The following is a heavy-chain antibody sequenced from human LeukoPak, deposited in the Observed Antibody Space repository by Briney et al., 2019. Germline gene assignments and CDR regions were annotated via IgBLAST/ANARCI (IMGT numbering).Heavy chain of an antibody. J-gene: IGHJ4*02. D-gene: IGHD6-19*01. CDR1: GFTFSNYW. Sequence: PGGSLRLSCAASGFTFSNYWMSWVRQAPGKGLEWVSAIRGSGDRTYYADSVKGRFTISRDNSKNTLYLQMNSLRAEDTAVYYCAKDRSSGGWYEGAFDYWGQGTLVTVSS. CDR3: AKDRSSGGWYEGAFDY. V-gene: IGHV3-23*01. CDR2: IRGSGDRT.